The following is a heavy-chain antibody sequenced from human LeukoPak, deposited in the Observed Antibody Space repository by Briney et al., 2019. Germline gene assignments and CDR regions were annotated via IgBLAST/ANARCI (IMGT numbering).Heavy chain of an antibody. CDR3: AKDIYPLHYYDSSGYYSY. CDR2: ISGSGGST. Sequence: PGGSPRLSCAASGFTFSSYSMNWVRQAPGKGLEWVSAISGSGGSTYYADSVKGRFTISRDNSKNTLYLQMNSLRAEDTAVYYCAKDIYPLHYYDSSGYYSYWGQGTLVTVSS. J-gene: IGHJ4*02. V-gene: IGHV3-23*01. CDR1: GFTFSSYS. D-gene: IGHD3-22*01.